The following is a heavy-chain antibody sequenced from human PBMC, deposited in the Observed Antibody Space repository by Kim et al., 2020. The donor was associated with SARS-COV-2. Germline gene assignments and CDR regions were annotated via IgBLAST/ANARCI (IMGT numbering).Heavy chain of an antibody. CDR3: AKIVWPVDGTNDFDI. J-gene: IGHJ3*02. V-gene: IGHV3-48*02. CDR1: GFIFSTYG. CDR2: ISSDSHMV. D-gene: IGHD6-13*01. Sequence: GGSLRLSCAASGFIFSTYGMNWVRQAPGKGLEWVSYISSDSHMVYDADSVKGRFTISRDNAKNSLYLQMNSLRDEDTAVYYCAKIVWPVDGTNDFDIWGQGTMVTVSS.